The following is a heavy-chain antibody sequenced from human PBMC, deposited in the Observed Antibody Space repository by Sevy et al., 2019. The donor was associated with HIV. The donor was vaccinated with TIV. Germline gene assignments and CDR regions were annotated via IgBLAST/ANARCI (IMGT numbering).Heavy chain of an antibody. CDR3: AREDLDIVYGMDV. CDR2: ISNSGST. J-gene: IGHJ6*02. Sequence: SETLSLTCTVSGGSISRGDYYWSWIRQHPGKGLEWIGYISNSGSTYYNPSLKSRVTISVDTSKNQFSLKLSSVTAADTAVYYCAREDLDIVYGMDVWGQGTTVTVSS. V-gene: IGHV4-31*03. CDR1: GGSISRGDYY. D-gene: IGHD2-2*03.